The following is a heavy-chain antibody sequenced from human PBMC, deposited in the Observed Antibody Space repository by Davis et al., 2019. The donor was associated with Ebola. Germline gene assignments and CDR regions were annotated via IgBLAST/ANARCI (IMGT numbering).Heavy chain of an antibody. J-gene: IGHJ4*02. CDR3: ARGPLYYYGSGSYYFY. V-gene: IGHV4-34*01. Sequence: SETLSLTCSVSGVSLTDSGYYWSWIRQPPGKGLEWIGEINHSGSTNYNPSLKSRVTISVDTSKNQFSLKLSSVTAADTAVYYCARGPLYYYGSGSYYFYWGQGTLVTVSS. D-gene: IGHD3-10*01. CDR2: INHSGST. CDR1: GVSLTDSGYY.